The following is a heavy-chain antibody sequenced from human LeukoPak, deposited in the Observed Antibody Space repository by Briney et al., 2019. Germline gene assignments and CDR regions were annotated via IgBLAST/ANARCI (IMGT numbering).Heavy chain of an antibody. Sequence: PGGSLRLSCAASGFTFSSYAMNWVRQAPGKGLEWVSGIGYTGDSTFYADSVKGRFTVSRDSSKNTLFLHMNSLRAEDTALYYCAKSPMVDAAFDIWGQGTMVTVSS. V-gene: IGHV3-23*01. CDR2: IGYTGDST. J-gene: IGHJ3*02. D-gene: IGHD4/OR15-4a*01. CDR1: GFTFSSYA. CDR3: AKSPMVDAAFDI.